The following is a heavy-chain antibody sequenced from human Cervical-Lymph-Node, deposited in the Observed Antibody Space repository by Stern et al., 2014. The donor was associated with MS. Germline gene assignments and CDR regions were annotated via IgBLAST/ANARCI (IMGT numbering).Heavy chain of an antibody. D-gene: IGHD2-15*01. CDR2: IIPIFGTA. J-gene: IGHJ6*02. CDR3: ARKLCSGGSCYFYGMDV. Sequence: QMQLVQSGAEVKKPGSSVKVSCKASGVTFSTYAISWVRQAPGQGLEWMGGIIPIFGTANYAQKFQGRVTIIADESTSTVYMELSSLRSEDAAVYYCARKLCSGGSCYFYGMDVWGQGTTVNVSS. V-gene: IGHV1-69*01. CDR1: GVTFSTYA.